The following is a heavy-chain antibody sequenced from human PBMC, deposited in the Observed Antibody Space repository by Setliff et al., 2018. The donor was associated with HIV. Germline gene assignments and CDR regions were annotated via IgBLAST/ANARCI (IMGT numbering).Heavy chain of an antibody. J-gene: IGHJ4*02. CDR2: FDPEDVET. D-gene: IGHD1-20*01. V-gene: IGHV1-24*01. CDR3: VLFISGTPY. Sequence: ASVKVSCKVSGYTLAELSIHWVRQAPGKGLEWMGGFDPEDVETVYAQKLQGRVTMTEDTSTDTAYMELSSLRSEDTAMYYCVLFISGTPYWGQGTVVTVSS. CDR1: GYTLAELS.